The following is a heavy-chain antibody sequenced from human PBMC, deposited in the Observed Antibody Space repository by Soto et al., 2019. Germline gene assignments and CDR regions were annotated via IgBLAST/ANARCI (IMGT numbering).Heavy chain of an antibody. J-gene: IGHJ5*02. CDR2: IIPIFGTA. D-gene: IGHD3-22*01. V-gene: IGHV1-69*12. CDR3: ARDRGPSSGYYPYWFDP. CDR1: GGTFSSYA. Sequence: QVQLVKSGAEVKKPGSSVKVSCKASGGTFSSYAITWVRQAPGQGHEWMGGIIPIFGTANYAQKFQGRVTITADESTSTAYMELSSLRSEDTAVYYCARDRGPSSGYYPYWFDPWGQGTLVTVSS.